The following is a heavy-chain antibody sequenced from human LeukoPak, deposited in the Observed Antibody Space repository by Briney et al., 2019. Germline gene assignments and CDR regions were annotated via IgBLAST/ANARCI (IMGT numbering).Heavy chain of an antibody. Sequence: PGGSLRLAWAASGFTFNRNAISWVRQAPGKGLEWVSTIGGSGDKTFYAGSVKGRFTISRDNSKNMVHLQMNSLTGEDTALYYCVRRGDASSGWGDHDFWGQGALVTVSS. D-gene: IGHD6-19*01. CDR3: VRRGDASSGWGDHDF. J-gene: IGHJ4*02. CDR2: IGGSGDKT. CDR1: GFTFNRNA. V-gene: IGHV3-23*01.